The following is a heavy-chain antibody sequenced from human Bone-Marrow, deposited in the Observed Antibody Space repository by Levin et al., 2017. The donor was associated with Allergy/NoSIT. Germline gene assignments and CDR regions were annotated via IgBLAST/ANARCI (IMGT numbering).Heavy chain of an antibody. D-gene: IGHD3-10*01. CDR1: GGSVSSGSYY. Sequence: SQTLSLTCTVSGGSVSSGSYYWSWIRQPPGKGLEWIGYIYYSGSTNYNPSLKSRVTISVDTSKNQFSLKLSSVTAADTAVYYCARGSQGWFGELSIYYYYGMDGWGQGTTVTVSS. CDR2: IYYSGST. CDR3: ARGSQGWFGELSIYYYYGMDG. V-gene: IGHV4-61*01. J-gene: IGHJ6*02.